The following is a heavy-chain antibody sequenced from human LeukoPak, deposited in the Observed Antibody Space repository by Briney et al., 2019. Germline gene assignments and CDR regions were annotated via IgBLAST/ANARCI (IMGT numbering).Heavy chain of an antibody. CDR1: GYNFTNYW. Sequence: GKSLKISCKGSGYNFTNYWISWVRQMPGKGLGWMGTIDPSDSYNNYSPSFQGHVTISADKSISTAYLQWSSLKASDTAMYYCARAYSRSRFDYWGQGTLVTVSS. CDR3: ARAYSRSRFDY. V-gene: IGHV5-10-1*01. CDR2: IDPSDSYN. J-gene: IGHJ4*02. D-gene: IGHD6-6*01.